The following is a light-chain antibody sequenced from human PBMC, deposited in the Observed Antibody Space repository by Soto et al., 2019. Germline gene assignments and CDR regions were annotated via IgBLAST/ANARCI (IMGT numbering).Light chain of an antibody. CDR1: QSISSW. CDR3: QQYNSYPWT. CDR2: KAS. Sequence: DIQMTQSPSTLYASVGDRVTITCRSSQSISSWLAWYQQKPGKAPKVLIYKASSLESGVPSRFSGSGSGTEFTLTINSLQHDDFATYYCQQYNSYPWTFGQGTKVEIK. V-gene: IGKV1-5*03. J-gene: IGKJ1*01.